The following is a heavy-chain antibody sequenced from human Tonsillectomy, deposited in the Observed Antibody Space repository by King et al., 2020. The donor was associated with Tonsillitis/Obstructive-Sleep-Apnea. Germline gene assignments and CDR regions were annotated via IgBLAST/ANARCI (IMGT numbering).Heavy chain of an antibody. D-gene: IGHD3-3*01. CDR1: GFTFSSDW. Sequence: VQLVESGGGLVQPGGSLRLSCAASGFTFSSDWMHWVRQAPGKGLVWVSRINGDGSSTRYADSVKGRFTISGDNAKNTVYLQMNRLRAEDTAVYDCVRDYECGYVGVWGKGTPVTVSS. J-gene: IGHJ6*03. CDR3: VRDYECGYVGV. CDR2: INGDGSST. V-gene: IGHV3-74*01.